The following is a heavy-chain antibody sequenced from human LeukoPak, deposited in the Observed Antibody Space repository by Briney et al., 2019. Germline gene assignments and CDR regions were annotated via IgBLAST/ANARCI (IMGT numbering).Heavy chain of an antibody. Sequence: GGSLRLSCVASGFTFSSYWMHWVRQAPGKGLVWVSRINSDGSSTSYADSVKGRFTISRDNAKNTLYLQMNSLRAEDTAVYYCARVDYYDSSGCLDSWGQGTLVTVSS. J-gene: IGHJ5*02. V-gene: IGHV3-74*01. CDR2: INSDGSST. CDR3: ARVDYYDSSGCLDS. D-gene: IGHD3-22*01. CDR1: GFTFSSYW.